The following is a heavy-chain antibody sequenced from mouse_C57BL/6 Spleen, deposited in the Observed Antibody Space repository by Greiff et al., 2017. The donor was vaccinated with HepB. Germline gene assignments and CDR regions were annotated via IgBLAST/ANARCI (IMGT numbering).Heavy chain of an antibody. V-gene: IGHV1-61*01. CDR3: AREHYGSIYYAMDY. D-gene: IGHD1-1*01. CDR1: GYTFTSYW. Sequence: VKLQQPGAELVRPGSSVKLSCKASGYTFTSYWMDWVKQRPGQGLEWIGNIYPSDSENHYNQKFKDKATLTVDKSSSTAYMQLSSLTSEDSAVYYCAREHYGSIYYAMDYWGQGTSVTVSS. J-gene: IGHJ4*01. CDR2: IYPSDSEN.